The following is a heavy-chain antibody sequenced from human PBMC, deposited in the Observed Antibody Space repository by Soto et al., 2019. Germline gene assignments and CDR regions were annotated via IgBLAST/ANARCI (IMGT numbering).Heavy chain of an antibody. CDR2: INPNSGGT. V-gene: IGHV1-2*04. Sequence: ASVKVSCKASGYTFTGYYMHWVRQAPGQGLEWMGWINPNSGGTNYAQKFQGWVTMTRDTSISTAYMELSRLRSDDTAVYYCARGITTVRGVIIMGHDAFDIWGQGTMVT. CDR1: GYTFTGYY. D-gene: IGHD3-10*01. CDR3: ARGITTVRGVIIMGHDAFDI. J-gene: IGHJ3*02.